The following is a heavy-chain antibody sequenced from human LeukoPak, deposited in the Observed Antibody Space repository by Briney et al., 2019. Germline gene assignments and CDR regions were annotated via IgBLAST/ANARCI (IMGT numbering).Heavy chain of an antibody. CDR2: IYYSRST. CDR1: GGSISSSIHC. Sequence: RPSETLSLTCTVSGGSISSSIHCWGRIRQPPGKWLEWIGCIYYSRSTYYNPSLKSRVTISVATSKNHFSLMLSSVIAADTAVYYCARHVPHWGLGHDAFDIWGQGTMVTVSS. J-gene: IGHJ3*02. CDR3: ARHVPHWGLGHDAFDI. D-gene: IGHD7-27*01. V-gene: IGHV4-39*01.